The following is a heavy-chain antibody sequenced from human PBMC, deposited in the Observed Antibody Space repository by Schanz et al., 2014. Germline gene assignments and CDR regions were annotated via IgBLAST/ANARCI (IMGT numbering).Heavy chain of an antibody. D-gene: IGHD3-10*01. CDR3: ARANYRRKINFDY. J-gene: IGHJ4*02. Sequence: QVQLVESGGGVVQPGRSLRLSCAAYGFTLSSYAMHWVRQAPGKGLEWVAVISYDGSNKYYADSVKGRFTISRDNSKNTLYLQMNSLGAEDTAVYYCARANYRRKINFDYWGRGTLVTVSS. CDR2: ISYDGSNK. V-gene: IGHV3-30-3*01. CDR1: GFTLSSYA.